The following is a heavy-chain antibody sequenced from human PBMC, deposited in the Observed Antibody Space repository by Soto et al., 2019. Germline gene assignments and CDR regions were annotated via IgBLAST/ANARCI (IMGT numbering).Heavy chain of an antibody. V-gene: IGHV3-23*01. CDR2: ISGSGGST. D-gene: IGHD5-12*01. Sequence: EVQLLESGGGLVQPGGSLRLSCAASGFTFSSYAMSWVRQAPGKGLEWVSAISGSGGSTYYADSVKGRFTISRDNSKNTLYLQMNSLRAEDTAVYYCAKESQWLRLGSDAFDIWGQGTMVTVSS. CDR3: AKESQWLRLGSDAFDI. CDR1: GFTFSSYA. J-gene: IGHJ3*02.